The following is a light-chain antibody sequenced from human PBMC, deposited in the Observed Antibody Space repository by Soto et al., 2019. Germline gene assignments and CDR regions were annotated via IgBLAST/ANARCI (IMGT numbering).Light chain of an antibody. V-gene: IGKV3-15*01. Sequence: EIVMTQSPATLSVSPVERATLSCRASQSVSSNLAWYQQKPGQAPRLLIYGASTRATGIPARFSGSGSGTDFTLSISYLQSEDFATYHCQQYYSYPWTFGQGTKVDIK. J-gene: IGKJ1*01. CDR3: QQYYSYPWT. CDR1: QSVSSN. CDR2: GAS.